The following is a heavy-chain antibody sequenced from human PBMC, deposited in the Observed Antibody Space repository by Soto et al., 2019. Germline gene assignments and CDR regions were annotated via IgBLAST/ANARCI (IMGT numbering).Heavy chain of an antibody. J-gene: IGHJ4*02. D-gene: IGHD6-19*01. CDR2: INPSGGST. CDR1: GYTFPRNY. Sequence: ASVQVSCQASGYTFPRNYMPWVRQATGQGIEWMGIINPSGGSTSYAQKFQGRVTMTRDTSTSTVCMELGSLRAEDSALYDCARARISCWYGCSDYWGQGTLVTVSS. CDR3: ARARISCWYGCSDY. V-gene: IGHV1-46*01.